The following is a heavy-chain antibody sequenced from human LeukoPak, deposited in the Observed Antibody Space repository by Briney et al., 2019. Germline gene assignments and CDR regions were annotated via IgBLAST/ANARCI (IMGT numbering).Heavy chain of an antibody. V-gene: IGHV4-59*01. D-gene: IGHD1-26*01. CDR1: GGSISSYY. CDR3: ARTKYSGSLYYYYYYMDV. CDR2: IYYSGST. J-gene: IGHJ6*03. Sequence: SETLSLTCTVSGGSISSYYWSWIRQPPGKGLKWIVYIYYSGSTNYNPSLKSRVTISVDTSKNQFSLKLSSVTAADTAVYYCARTKYSGSLYYYYYYMDVWGKGTTVTISS.